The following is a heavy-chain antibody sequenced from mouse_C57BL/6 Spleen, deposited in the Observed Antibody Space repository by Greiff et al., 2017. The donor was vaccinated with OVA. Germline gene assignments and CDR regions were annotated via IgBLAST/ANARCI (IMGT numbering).Heavy chain of an antibody. CDR1: GFSLTSYA. CDR3: ARIYDGYGAYAMDY. J-gene: IGHJ4*01. D-gene: IGHD2-3*01. Sequence: VQLQESGPGLVAPSQSLSITCTVSGFSLTSYAISWVRQPPGKGLEWLGVIWTGGGTNYNSALKSRLSISKDNSKSQVFLKMNSLQTDDTARYYCARIYDGYGAYAMDYWGQGTSVTVSS. V-gene: IGHV2-9-1*01. CDR2: IWTGGGT.